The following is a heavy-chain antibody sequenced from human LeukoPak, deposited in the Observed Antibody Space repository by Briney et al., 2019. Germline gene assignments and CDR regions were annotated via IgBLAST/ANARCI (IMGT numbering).Heavy chain of an antibody. CDR3: SRGLHDYGDSNYYFDQ. V-gene: IGHV3-30*03. Sequence: GGSLRLSCAASGFTFSNYGMHWVRQAPGKGLEWVAVISYDESDKYYADSVKGRFTISRDNSKNTLYLQMNSLKTEDTALYYCSRGLHDYGDSNYYFDQWGRGTLVTVSS. CDR1: GFTFSNYG. CDR2: ISYDESDK. J-gene: IGHJ4*02. D-gene: IGHD4-17*01.